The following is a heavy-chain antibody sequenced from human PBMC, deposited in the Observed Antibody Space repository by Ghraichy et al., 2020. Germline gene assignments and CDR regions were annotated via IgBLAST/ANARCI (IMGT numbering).Heavy chain of an antibody. Sequence: GGSLRLSCTASGFTFGDYAMSWFRQAPGKGLEWVGFIRSKAYGGTTEYAASVKGRFTISRDDSKSIAYLQMNSLKTEDTAVFYCTREPMVRGVMPYYGMDVWGQGTTVTVSS. J-gene: IGHJ6*02. CDR1: GFTFGDYA. D-gene: IGHD3-10*01. V-gene: IGHV3-49*03. CDR2: IRSKAYGGTT. CDR3: TREPMVRGVMPYYGMDV.